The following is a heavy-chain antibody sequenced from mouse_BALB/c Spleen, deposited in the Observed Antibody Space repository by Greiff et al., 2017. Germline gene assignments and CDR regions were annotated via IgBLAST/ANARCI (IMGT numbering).Heavy chain of an antibody. D-gene: IGHD1-1*01. CDR3: ASGSSFYAMDY. Sequence: VQLKQSGAELVRPGALVKLSCKASGFNIKDYYMHWVKQRPEQGLEWIGWIDPENGNTIYDPKFQGKASITADTSSNTAYLQLSSLTSEDTAVYYCASGSSFYAMDYWGQGTSVTVSS. CDR1: GFNIKDYY. J-gene: IGHJ4*01. V-gene: IGHV14-1*02. CDR2: IDPENGNT.